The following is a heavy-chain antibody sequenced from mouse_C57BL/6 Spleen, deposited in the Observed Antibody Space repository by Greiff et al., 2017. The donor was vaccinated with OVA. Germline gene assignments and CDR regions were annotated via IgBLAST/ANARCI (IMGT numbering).Heavy chain of an antibody. J-gene: IGHJ1*03. CDR3: AREGYYYGSSWYFDV. D-gene: IGHD1-1*01. Sequence: EVQVVESEGGLVQPGSSMKLSCTASGFTFSDYYMAWVRQVPEKGLEWVANINYDGSSTYYLDSLKSRFIISRDNAKNILYLQMSSLKSEDTATYYCAREGYYYGSSWYFDVWGTGTTVTVSS. V-gene: IGHV5-16*01. CDR1: GFTFSDYY. CDR2: INYDGSST.